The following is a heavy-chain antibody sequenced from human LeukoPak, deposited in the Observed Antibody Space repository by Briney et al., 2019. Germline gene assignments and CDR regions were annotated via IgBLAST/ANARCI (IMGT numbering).Heavy chain of an antibody. Sequence: SQTLSLTCTVSGGSISSGGYYWSWIRQHPGKGLEWIGYIYYSGSTYYNPSLKSRVTISVDTSKNQFSLKLSSVTAADTAVYYCARGASGSYHYFDYWGQGTLVTVSS. J-gene: IGHJ4*02. V-gene: IGHV4-31*03. D-gene: IGHD1-26*01. CDR3: ARGASGSYHYFDY. CDR2: IYYSGST. CDR1: GGSISSGGYY.